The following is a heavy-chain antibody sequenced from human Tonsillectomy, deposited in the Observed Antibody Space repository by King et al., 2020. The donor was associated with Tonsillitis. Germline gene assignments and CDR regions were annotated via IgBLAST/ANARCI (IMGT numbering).Heavy chain of an antibody. CDR3: ARITNAFAFDI. J-gene: IGHJ3*02. Sequence: VQLVESGGGLIQPGGSLRLSCAASGFTVISNYMSWVRQAPGKGLEWVSVIYTSGNTYYADSVKGRFTTSRDNSKNTLTLLMNSLRAEDTAVYYCARITNAFAFDIWGQGTMVTVFS. V-gene: IGHV3-53*01. CDR2: IYTSGNT. D-gene: IGHD2-8*01. CDR1: GFTVISNY.